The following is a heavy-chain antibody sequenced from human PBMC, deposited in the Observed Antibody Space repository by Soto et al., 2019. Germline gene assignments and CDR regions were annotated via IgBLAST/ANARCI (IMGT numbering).Heavy chain of an antibody. Sequence: GGSLRLSCAASGFTFSSYWVHWVRQDPEKGLLWVSRIKSDGSSTTYPDSVKGRFTIPRDNAKNTLYLQMNSLSAEDTAPYSCASSRYPGGYFDYWGQGTLVTVSS. CDR3: ASSRYPGGYFDY. D-gene: IGHD2-8*02. CDR1: GFTFSSYW. J-gene: IGHJ4*02. CDR2: IKSDGSST. V-gene: IGHV3-74*01.